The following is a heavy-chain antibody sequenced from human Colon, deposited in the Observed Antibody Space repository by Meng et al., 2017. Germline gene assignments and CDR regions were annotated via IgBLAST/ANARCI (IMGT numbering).Heavy chain of an antibody. V-gene: IGHV1-3*04. CDR1: GYSFTSYG. Sequence: QVHLVQSGAELKKPGPPGKVSCQASGYSFTSYGMHWLRQAPGQRPEWMGWIYTADGNRRYSQRFQDRLTITSDTFARTAYMELSSLRSEDTAVYFCARDERGGPYYFDYWGQGTLVTVSS. CDR3: ARDERGGPYYFDY. CDR2: IYTADGNR. J-gene: IGHJ4*02.